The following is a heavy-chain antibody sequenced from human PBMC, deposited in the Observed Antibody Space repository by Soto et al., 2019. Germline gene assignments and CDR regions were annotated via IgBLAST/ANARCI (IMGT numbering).Heavy chain of an antibody. D-gene: IGHD1-20*01. V-gene: IGHV1-18*01. CDR1: GYTFTSYG. CDR3: ARFYNWILPYYFDY. Sequence: ASVKVSCKASGYTFTSYGISWVRQAPGRGLEWMGWISAYNGNTNYAQKLQGRVTMTTDTSTSTAYMELRSLRSDDTAVYYCARFYNWILPYYFDYWGQGTLVTVSS. J-gene: IGHJ4*02. CDR2: ISAYNGNT.